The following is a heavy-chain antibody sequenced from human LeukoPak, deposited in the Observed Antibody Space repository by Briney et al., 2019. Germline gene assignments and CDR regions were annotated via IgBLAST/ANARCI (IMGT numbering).Heavy chain of an antibody. CDR1: GGSFSGYY. D-gene: IGHD6-13*01. V-gene: IGHV4-34*01. CDR3: ARDLAAAQGGWFDP. J-gene: IGHJ5*02. Sequence: SETLSLTCAVNGGSFSGYYWSWIRQPPGKGLEWIGEINHSGSTNYNPSLKSRVTISVDTSKNQFSLKLSSVTAADTAVYYCARDLAAAQGGWFDPWGQGTLVTVSS. CDR2: INHSGST.